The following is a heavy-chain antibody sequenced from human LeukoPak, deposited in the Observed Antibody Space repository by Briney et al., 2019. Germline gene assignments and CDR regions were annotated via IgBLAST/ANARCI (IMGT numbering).Heavy chain of an antibody. D-gene: IGHD4-17*01. CDR1: GFTFNTYS. Sequence: GGSLRLSCAASGFTFNTYSLHWVRPAPGKGLQWVSSFGTSPTYADSMKGRFTISRDNSKNTLYLQMNSLRAEDTAVYYCARDHDYGDYWGQGTLVTVSS. CDR2: FGTSPTY. CDR3: ARDHDYGDY. V-gene: IGHV3-21*01. J-gene: IGHJ4*02.